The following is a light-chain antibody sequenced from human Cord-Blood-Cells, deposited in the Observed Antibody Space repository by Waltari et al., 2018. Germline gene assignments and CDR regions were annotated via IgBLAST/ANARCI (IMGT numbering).Light chain of an antibody. CDR2: AAS. CDR1: QSICSC. J-gene: IGKJ2*01. CDR3: QQSYSTPRT. V-gene: IGKV1-39*01. Sequence: DIQMTQSPSSLSASVVDRTTITCRSSQSICSCLNWYQQKTGKAPKLLIYAASSLQSVVPSRFSGSGSGTDFTLTISSLQPEDFATYYCQQSYSTPRTFGQGTKLEIK.